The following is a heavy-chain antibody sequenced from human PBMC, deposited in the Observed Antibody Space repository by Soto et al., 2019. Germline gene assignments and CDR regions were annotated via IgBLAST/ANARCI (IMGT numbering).Heavy chain of an antibody. D-gene: IGHD6-13*01. J-gene: IGHJ5*02. CDR3: ARDNGIAGSFDP. CDR2: ISISSRTI. CDR1: GFTSRSYS. Sequence: QPGGSLRLSCAASGFTSRSYSMNWVRQAPGKGLEWVSYISISSRTIYYADSVKGRFTISRDDAKNSLYLQMNSLRDEDTSVYYCARDNGIAGSFDPWGQGTLVTVSS. V-gene: IGHV3-48*02.